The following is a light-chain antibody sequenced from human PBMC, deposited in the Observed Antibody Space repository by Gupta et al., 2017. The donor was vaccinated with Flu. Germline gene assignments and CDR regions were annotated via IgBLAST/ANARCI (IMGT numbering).Light chain of an antibody. V-gene: IGKV3-20*01. CDR1: QGVNSAY. CDR2: ATS. CDR3: QQSGGRVT. J-gene: IGKJ2*01. Sequence: GEGATLSGMASQGVNSAYLAWYQQKPGQAPRLHIYATSSRATGIPDRFSGSGTGTDFTLTITRLEPEDLSVYYCQQSGGRVTFGQGTKLEI.